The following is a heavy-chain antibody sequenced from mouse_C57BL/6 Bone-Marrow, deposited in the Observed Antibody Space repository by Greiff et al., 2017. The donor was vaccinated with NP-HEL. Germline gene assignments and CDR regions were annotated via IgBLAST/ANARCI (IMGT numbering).Heavy chain of an antibody. D-gene: IGHD2-3*01. J-gene: IGHJ4*01. CDR3: ARRDGYYG. CDR1: GYTFTSYG. CDR2: IYPRSGNT. Sequence: QVQLKQSGAELARPGASVKLSCKASGYTFTSYGISWVKQRTGQGLEWIGEIYPRSGNTYYNEKFKGKATLTADKSSSTAYMELRSLTSEDSAVYFCARRDGYYGGGQGTSVTVSS. V-gene: IGHV1-81*01.